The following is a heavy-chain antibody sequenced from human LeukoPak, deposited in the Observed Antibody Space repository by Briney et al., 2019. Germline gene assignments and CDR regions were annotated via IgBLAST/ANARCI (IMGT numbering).Heavy chain of an antibody. CDR1: GYTFTSYD. CDR2: MNPNSGNT. J-gene: IGHJ4*02. D-gene: IGHD3-3*01. CDR3: ARGPTRITIFGVVITGLIDY. V-gene: IGHV1-8*01. Sequence: GASVKVSCKASGYTFTSYDINWVRQATGQGLEWMGWMNPNSGNTGYAQKFQGRVTMTRNTSISTACMELSSLRSEDTAVYYCARGPTRITIFGVVITGLIDYWGQGTLVTVSS.